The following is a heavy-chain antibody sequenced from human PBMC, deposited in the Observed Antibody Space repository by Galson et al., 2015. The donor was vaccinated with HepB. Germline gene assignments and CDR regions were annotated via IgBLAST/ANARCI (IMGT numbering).Heavy chain of an antibody. Sequence: SLRLSCAASAFIFSSHDMHWVRQAPGKGLEWVAFIRSDGSRKHYADSVKGRFTISRDNSKNTLYLQVNSLRAEDTAVYYCAIDPTDYYDTSTRVFDYWGQGTLVTVSS. CDR1: AFIFSSHD. CDR3: AIDPTDYYDTSTRVFDY. J-gene: IGHJ4*02. CDR2: IRSDGSRK. V-gene: IGHV3-30*02. D-gene: IGHD3-22*01.